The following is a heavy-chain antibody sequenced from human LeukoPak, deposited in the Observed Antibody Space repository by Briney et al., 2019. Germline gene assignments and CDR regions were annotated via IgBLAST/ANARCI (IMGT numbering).Heavy chain of an antibody. Sequence: PGRSLRLSCTASGLTFGDYAISWVRQAPGKGLEWVSFTRSKAYGGTTEYAASVKGRFTISRDDSKSIAYLQMNSLKTEDTAVYYCTRVALVAASVFFDYWGQGSLVTVSS. CDR2: TRSKAYGGTT. V-gene: IGHV3-49*04. CDR1: GLTFGDYA. CDR3: TRVALVAASVFFDY. D-gene: IGHD2-15*01. J-gene: IGHJ4*02.